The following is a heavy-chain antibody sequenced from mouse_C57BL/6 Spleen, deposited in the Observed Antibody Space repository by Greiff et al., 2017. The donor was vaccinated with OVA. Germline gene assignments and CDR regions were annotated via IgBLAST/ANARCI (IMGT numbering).Heavy chain of an antibody. CDR3: RYGYDGWFAY. Sequence: EVQLQQSGPELVKPGASVKMSCKASGYTFTDYNMHWVKQSHGKSLEWIGYINPNNGGTSYNQKFKGKATLTVNKSSSTAYMELRSLTSEDSAVYYCRYGYDGWFAYWGQGTLVTVSA. V-gene: IGHV1-22*01. CDR1: GYTFTDYN. J-gene: IGHJ3*01. D-gene: IGHD2-2*01. CDR2: INPNNGGT.